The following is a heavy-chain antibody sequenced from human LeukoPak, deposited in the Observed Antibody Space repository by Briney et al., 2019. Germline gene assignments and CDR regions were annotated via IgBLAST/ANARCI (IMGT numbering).Heavy chain of an antibody. CDR2: INPSGGST. Sequence: ASVKVSCKVSGYTLTELSMHWVRQAPGQGLEWMGIINPSGGSTSYAQKFQGRVTMTRDMSTSTVYMELSSLRSEDTAVYYCAREGMYSSSSIALDYWGQGTLVTVSS. D-gene: IGHD6-6*01. CDR3: AREGMYSSSSIALDY. V-gene: IGHV1-46*01. CDR1: GYTLTELS. J-gene: IGHJ4*02.